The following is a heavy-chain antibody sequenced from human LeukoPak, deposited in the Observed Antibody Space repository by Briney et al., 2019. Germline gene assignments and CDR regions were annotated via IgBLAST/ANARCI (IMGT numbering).Heavy chain of an antibody. CDR1: GFTFSSSA. CDR2: FSGSGGGT. V-gene: IGHV3-23*01. J-gene: IGHJ4*02. CDR3: AKVVRASSGSYDY. D-gene: IGHD3-10*01. Sequence: PGGSLRLSCAASGFTFSSSAMSWVRQAPGKGLEWVSAFSGSGGGTYYADSVKGRFTISRDNSKNTLYLQMNSLRAEDTAVYYCAKVVRASSGSYDYWGQGTLVTVSS.